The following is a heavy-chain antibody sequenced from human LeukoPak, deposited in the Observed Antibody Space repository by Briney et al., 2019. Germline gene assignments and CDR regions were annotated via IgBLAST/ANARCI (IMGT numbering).Heavy chain of an antibody. CDR2: IRSKANNYAT. D-gene: IGHD1-26*01. CDR1: GFTFSGST. V-gene: IGHV3-73*01. CDR3: IRGAASGSYYGFDV. Sequence: PGGSLRLPCAASGFTFSGSTMHWVRQASGKGLEWVGRIRSKANNYATAYAASVKGRFTLSRDDSKNTAYLQMNSLKTEDTAVYYCIRGAASGSYYGFDVWGQGATVTVSS. J-gene: IGHJ6*02.